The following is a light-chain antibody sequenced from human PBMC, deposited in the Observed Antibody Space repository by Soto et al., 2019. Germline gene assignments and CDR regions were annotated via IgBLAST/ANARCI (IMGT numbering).Light chain of an antibody. V-gene: IGLV7-43*01. CDR2: NTR. CDR1: TGAVTSAYY. Sequence: QAVVTQEPSLTVSPGGTVTITCASSTGAVTSAYYPIWFQQTPGQAPRALIYNTRHKHSWTPGRFSGSLLGGKAALTLSGVQPEDEADYYCLLYYDGGHVVFGGGTKLTVL. J-gene: IGLJ2*01. CDR3: LLYYDGGHVV.